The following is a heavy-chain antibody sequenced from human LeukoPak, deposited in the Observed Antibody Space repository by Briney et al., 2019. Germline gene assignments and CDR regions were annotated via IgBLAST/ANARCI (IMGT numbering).Heavy chain of an antibody. CDR2: IYYSGST. CDR3: ARGGWIVVVPAAMPGDAFDI. V-gene: IGHV4-59*01. Sequence: SETLSLTCTVSGGSISSYYWSWIRQPPGKGLEWIGYIYYSGSTNYNPFLKSRVTISVDTSKNQFSLKLSSVTAADTAVYYCARGGWIVVVPAAMPGDAFDIWGQGTMVTVSS. CDR1: GGSISSYY. D-gene: IGHD2-2*01. J-gene: IGHJ3*02.